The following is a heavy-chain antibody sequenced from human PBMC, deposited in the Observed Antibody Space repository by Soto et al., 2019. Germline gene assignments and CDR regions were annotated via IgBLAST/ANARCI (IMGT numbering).Heavy chain of an antibody. V-gene: IGHV4-34*01. CDR3: ARGWDYYDPLDY. D-gene: IGHD3-22*01. J-gene: IGHJ4*02. CDR2: INHSGST. Sequence: SETLSLTCAVYGGSFSGCYWSWIRQPPGKGLEWIGEINHSGSTNYNPSLKSRVTISVDTSKNQFSLKLSSVTAADTAVYYCARGWDYYDPLDYWGQGTLVTVSS. CDR1: GGSFSGCY.